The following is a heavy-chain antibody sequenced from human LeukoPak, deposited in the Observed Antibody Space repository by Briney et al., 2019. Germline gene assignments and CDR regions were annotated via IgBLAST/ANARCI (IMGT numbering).Heavy chain of an antibody. J-gene: IGHJ4*02. CDR3: AKEVKYRPGAAGYYFDY. CDR2: ISGSGGST. CDR1: GFTFSSYA. V-gene: IGHV3-23*01. Sequence: PGGSLRLSCAASGFTFSSYAMSWVRQAPGKGLEWVSAISGSGGSTYYADSVKGRFTISRDNSKNTLYLQMNSLRAEDTAVYYCAKEVKYRPGAAGYYFDYWGQGTLVTVSS. D-gene: IGHD6-13*01.